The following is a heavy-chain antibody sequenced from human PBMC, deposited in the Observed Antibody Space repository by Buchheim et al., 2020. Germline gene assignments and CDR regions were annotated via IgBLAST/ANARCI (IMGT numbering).Heavy chain of an antibody. V-gene: IGHV3-7*01. CDR3: AKEYYGMDV. D-gene: IGHD3-10*01. CDR2: VRESGRER. Sequence: LVESGGGLVQPGGSLRLSCEASGFKFGNYWMSWVRQAPGKGLQWVANVRESGRERAYVDSVKGRFTIYRDHAKNLLYVQMNRLRVEDTAVYYCAKEYYGMDVWGQGTT. J-gene: IGHJ6*02. CDR1: GFKFGNYW.